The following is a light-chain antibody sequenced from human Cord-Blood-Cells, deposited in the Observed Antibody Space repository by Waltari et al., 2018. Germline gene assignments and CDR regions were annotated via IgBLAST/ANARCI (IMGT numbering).Light chain of an antibody. CDR1: SRDVGSYNL. CDR3: CSYAGSSTV. CDR2: EVS. V-gene: IGLV2-23*02. J-gene: IGLJ2*01. Sequence: QSALTQPPSVFGSPGQSITIPCTGTSRDVGSYNLVSWYQQHTGKAPKLMIYEVSKRPSGVSNRFSGSKSGNTASLTISGLQAEDEADYYCCSYAGSSTVFGGGTKLTVL.